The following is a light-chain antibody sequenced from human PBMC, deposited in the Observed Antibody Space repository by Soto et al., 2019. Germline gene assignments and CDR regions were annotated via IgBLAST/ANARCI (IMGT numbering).Light chain of an antibody. Sequence: QSALTQPASVSGSPGQSITISCTGTNRDIGSYNRVSWYQQPPGTAPKLIIYEVNNRPSGVPDRFSGSKSGNTASLTISGLQAEDEADYYCNSFTTSSTYVFGTGTKLTVL. V-gene: IGLV2-18*02. CDR2: EVN. CDR3: NSFTTSSTYV. J-gene: IGLJ1*01. CDR1: NRDIGSYNR.